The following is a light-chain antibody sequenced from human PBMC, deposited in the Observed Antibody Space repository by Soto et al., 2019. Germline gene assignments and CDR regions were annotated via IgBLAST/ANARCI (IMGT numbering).Light chain of an antibody. V-gene: IGKV3-20*01. Sequence: EIVLTQSPGTLSLSPGERATLSCRASQSFSSNYLAWYQQKHGQAPRLLIHGASTRATGTPDRFSGSGSGTDFNLTISRLEPEDFAVYYCHHYGNSPKTFDQGTKVEIK. CDR3: HHYGNSPKT. CDR1: QSFSSNY. J-gene: IGKJ1*01. CDR2: GAS.